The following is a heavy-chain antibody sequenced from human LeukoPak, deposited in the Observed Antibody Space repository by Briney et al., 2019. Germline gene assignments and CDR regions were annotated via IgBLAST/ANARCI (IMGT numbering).Heavy chain of an antibody. V-gene: IGHV3-23*01. CDR3: AKGSTRGELVNYFDY. D-gene: IGHD3-9*01. CDR2: ISGSGGST. CDR1: GFTFSSYA. J-gene: IGHJ4*02. Sequence: GGSLRLSCAASGFTFSSYAMSWVRQAPGKGLEWVSAISGSGGSTYYADSVKGRFTISRDNSKNTLYLQMNSLRAEDTAVYYCAKGSTRGELVNYFDYWGQGTLVTVSS.